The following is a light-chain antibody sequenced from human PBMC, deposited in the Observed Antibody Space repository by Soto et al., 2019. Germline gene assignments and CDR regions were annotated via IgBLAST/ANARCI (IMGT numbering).Light chain of an antibody. CDR2: EVN. CDR3: SSYAGSSNV. Sequence: QSALTQPPSASGSPGQSVAISCTGTSSDVGGYDYVSWYQQHPGKAPELMIYEVNKRPSGVPDRLSGSKSGNTASLTVSGLQAEDEADYYCSSYAGSSNVFGTGTKVTVL. CDR1: SSDVGGYDY. J-gene: IGLJ1*01. V-gene: IGLV2-8*01.